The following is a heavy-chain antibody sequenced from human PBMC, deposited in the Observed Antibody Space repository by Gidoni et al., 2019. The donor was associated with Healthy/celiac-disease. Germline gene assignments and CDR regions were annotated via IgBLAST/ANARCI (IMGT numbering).Heavy chain of an antibody. Sequence: EVQLLESGGGLVQPGGSLRLSCAASGFTFSSYSMSWVRQAPGKGLEWVSAISGSGGSTYYADSVKGRFTISRDNSKNTLYLQMNSLRAEDTAVYYCAKDYIDDYYGSGSYTKWGIDYWGQGTLVTVSS. V-gene: IGHV3-23*01. D-gene: IGHD3-10*01. CDR1: GFTFSSYS. CDR3: AKDYIDDYYGSGSYTKWGIDY. J-gene: IGHJ4*02. CDR2: ISGSGGST.